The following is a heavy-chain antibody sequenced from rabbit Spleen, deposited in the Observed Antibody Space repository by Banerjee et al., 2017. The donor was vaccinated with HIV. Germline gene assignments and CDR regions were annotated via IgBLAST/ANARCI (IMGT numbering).Heavy chain of an antibody. CDR2: IDTGSSGFT. J-gene: IGHJ6*01. D-gene: IGHD6-1*01. CDR3: AGGSDGYTE. Sequence: QSLVESGGDLVKPGASLTLTCTATEVSFSSSSYMCWVRQAPGKGLEWIACIDTGSSGFTYFATWAKGRFTCSKTSSTTVTLQMTRLTAADTATYFCAGGSDGYTEWGQGTLVTVS. CDR1: EVSFSSSSY. V-gene: IGHV1S40*01.